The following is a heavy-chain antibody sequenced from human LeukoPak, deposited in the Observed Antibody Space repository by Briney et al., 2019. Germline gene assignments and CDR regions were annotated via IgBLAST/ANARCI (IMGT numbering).Heavy chain of an antibody. Sequence: PGKSLRLSCAASGFTFSGYPIHWVRQAPGKGLEWVSYIGSSSSTIYYADSVKGRFTISRDNAKNSLYLQMNSLRVEDTAVYYCAKWRLVPRDPFDYWGQGTLVTVSS. CDR2: IGSSSSTI. V-gene: IGHV3-48*01. CDR1: GFTFSGYP. D-gene: IGHD6-19*01. CDR3: AKWRLVPRDPFDY. J-gene: IGHJ4*02.